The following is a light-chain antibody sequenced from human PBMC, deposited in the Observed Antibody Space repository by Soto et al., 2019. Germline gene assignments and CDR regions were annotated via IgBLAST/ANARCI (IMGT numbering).Light chain of an antibody. CDR2: DTS. CDR1: QTVTKY. Sequence: EIVLTQAPTTLSFSPGERATLSCRASQTVTKYLAWYQQKPGQAPRLLIYDTSNRATGIPDRFSGSGSGTDFTLTISRLEPEDFAVYYCQQYGSSPKVTFGGGTKVEIK. CDR3: QQYGSSPKVT. V-gene: IGKV3-20*01. J-gene: IGKJ4*01.